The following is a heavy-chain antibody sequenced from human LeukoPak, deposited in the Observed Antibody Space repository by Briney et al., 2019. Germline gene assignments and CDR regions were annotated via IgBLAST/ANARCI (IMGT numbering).Heavy chain of an antibody. Sequence: GGFLRLSCAVSGFTFSSYVMRWVGQAPGRGLECAASLFASGGRTYYAVSVKGLFTLSRDNSKNTRYLQMNSLRAEDTAVDYCAKDSGSGWLDYWGQGTLVTVSS. D-gene: IGHD6-19*01. CDR1: GFTFSSYV. CDR2: LFASGGRT. CDR3: AKDSGSGWLDY. V-gene: IGHV3-23*01. J-gene: IGHJ4*02.